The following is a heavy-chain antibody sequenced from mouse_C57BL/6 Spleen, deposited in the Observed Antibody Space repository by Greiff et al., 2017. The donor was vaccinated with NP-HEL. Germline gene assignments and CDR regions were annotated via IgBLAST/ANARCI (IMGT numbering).Heavy chain of an antibody. D-gene: IGHD2-5*01. V-gene: IGHV1-64*01. J-gene: IGHJ2*01. CDR2: IHPNSGST. CDR1: GYTFTSYW. Sequence: QVQLQQPGAELVKPGASVKLSCKASGYTFTSYWMHWVKQRPGQGLEWIGMIHPNSGSTNYNEKFKSKATLTVDKSSSTAYMQLSSLTSEDSAVYYCARYGYSNYWYYFDYWGQGTTLTVSS. CDR3: ARYGYSNYWYYFDY.